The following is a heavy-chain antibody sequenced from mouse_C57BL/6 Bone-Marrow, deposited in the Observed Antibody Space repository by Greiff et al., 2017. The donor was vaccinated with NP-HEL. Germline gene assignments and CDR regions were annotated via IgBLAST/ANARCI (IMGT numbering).Heavy chain of an antibody. J-gene: IGHJ2*01. CDR3: AIITTVVATGYYFDY. CDR2: IDPSDSET. V-gene: IGHV1-52*01. D-gene: IGHD1-1*01. CDR1: GYTFTSYW. Sequence: QVQLKQPGAELVRPGSSVKLSCKASGYTFTSYWMHWVKQRPIQGLEWIGNIDPSDSETHYNQKFKDKATLTVDKSSSTAYMQLSSLTSEDSAVYYGAIITTVVATGYYFDYWGQGTTLTVSS.